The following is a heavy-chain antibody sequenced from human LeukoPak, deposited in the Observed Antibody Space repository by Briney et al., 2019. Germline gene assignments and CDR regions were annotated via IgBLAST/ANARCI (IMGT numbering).Heavy chain of an antibody. CDR1: GGSISSRN. J-gene: IGHJ4*02. Sequence: LSLTCAVSGGSISSRNWWSWVRQPPGKGLEWVAVIFFDGSMQYFADSVKGRFTISRDNSKNTLYVQMNSLRAEDTAVYYCAKGDQPLLYGGAFDSWGQGTLVTVSS. D-gene: IGHD2-2*02. V-gene: IGHV3-30*04. CDR2: IFFDGSMQ. CDR3: AKGDQPLLYGGAFDS.